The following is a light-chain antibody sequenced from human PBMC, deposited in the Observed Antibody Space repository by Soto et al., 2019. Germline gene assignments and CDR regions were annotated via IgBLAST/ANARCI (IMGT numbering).Light chain of an antibody. Sequence: EIVMTQSPVTLSVSPGEGATLSCRASQSVSTNLAWYQQKPGQAPRLLIYGASTGATGIPARFSGSGSGTEFTLTISSLQSEDFAVYYCQQYNNWPPITFGQGTRLETK. CDR3: QQYNNWPPIT. J-gene: IGKJ5*01. CDR1: QSVSTN. CDR2: GAS. V-gene: IGKV3-15*01.